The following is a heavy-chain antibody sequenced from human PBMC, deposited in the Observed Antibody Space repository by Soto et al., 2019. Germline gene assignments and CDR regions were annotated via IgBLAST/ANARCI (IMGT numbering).Heavy chain of an antibody. V-gene: IGHV3-7*01. D-gene: IGHD2-2*01. Sequence: PGGSLRLSCAASGFTFSSYWMSWVRQAPGKGLEWVANIKQDGSEKYYVDSVKGRSTISRDNAKNTLYLQMNSLRAEDTAVYYCARVPYCSSSGRYSWFDPWGQGTLVTVSS. CDR2: IKQDGSEK. CDR1: GFTFSSYW. CDR3: ARVPYCSSSGRYSWFDP. J-gene: IGHJ5*02.